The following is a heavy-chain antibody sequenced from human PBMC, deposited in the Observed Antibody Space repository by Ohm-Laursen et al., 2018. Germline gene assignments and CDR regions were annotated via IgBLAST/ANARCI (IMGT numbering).Heavy chain of an antibody. D-gene: IGHD1-26*01. CDR1: GFTFRSYA. J-gene: IGHJ4*02. CDR2: ISWNSGSI. CDR3: AKISGSYLDYYFDY. Sequence: SLRLSCAASGFTFRSYAMHWVRQAPGKGLEWVSVISWNSGSIGYADSVKGRFTISRDNAKNSLYLQMNSLRAEDTALYYCAKISGSYLDYYFDYWGQGTLVTVSS. V-gene: IGHV3-9*01.